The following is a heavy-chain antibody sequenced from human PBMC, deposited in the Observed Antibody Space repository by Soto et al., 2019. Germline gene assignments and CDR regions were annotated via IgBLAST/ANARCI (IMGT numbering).Heavy chain of an antibody. CDR2: INHSGST. CDR3: ARGRTHYYDSSGYIYYFDY. Sequence: SETLSLTCAVYGGSFSGYYWSWIRQPPGKGLEWIGEINHSGSTNYNPSLKSRVTISVDTSKNQFSLKLSSVTAADTAVYYCARGRTHYYDSSGYIYYFDYWGQGTLVTVSS. CDR1: GGSFSGYY. D-gene: IGHD3-22*01. V-gene: IGHV4-34*01. J-gene: IGHJ4*02.